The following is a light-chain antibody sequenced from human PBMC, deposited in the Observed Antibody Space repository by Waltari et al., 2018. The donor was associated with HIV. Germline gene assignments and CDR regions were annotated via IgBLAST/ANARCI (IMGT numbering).Light chain of an antibody. J-gene: IGKJ4*01. CDR1: QSIGDL. CDR2: SAS. CDR3: QQASSFPHT. V-gene: IGKV1-12*01. Sequence: DIQMTQSPSYVSASLGQTVTISCRANQSIGDLLAWYQQRPGEAPRLLVYSASRRENGVPEKFFACGSETDFTLTITGLQSEDFATYYCQQASSFPHTFGGGTKV.